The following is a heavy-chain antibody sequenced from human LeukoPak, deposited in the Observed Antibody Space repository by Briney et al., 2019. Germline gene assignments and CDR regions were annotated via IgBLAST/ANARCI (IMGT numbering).Heavy chain of an antibody. D-gene: IGHD5-24*01. CDR3: ARRGEEMVTLPFDL. CDR1: EYKFTNYW. CDR2: IFPGDSRT. J-gene: IGHJ4*02. Sequence: GESLKISCKGSEYKFTNYWIGWVRQMPRKGPEWMGYIFPGDSRTRYTPSFQGHVTISADKSISTAYLQWTSLKASDTAIYYCARRGEEMVTLPFDLWGQGTLVSVSS. V-gene: IGHV5-51*01.